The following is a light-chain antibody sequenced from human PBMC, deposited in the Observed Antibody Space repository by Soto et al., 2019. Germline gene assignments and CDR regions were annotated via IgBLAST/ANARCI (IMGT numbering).Light chain of an antibody. CDR1: QSVSSN. CDR2: GAS. CDR3: QQYNNSLRT. J-gene: IGKJ1*01. Sequence: IVMTQSPATLSVSPGERATLSCRASQSVSSNLAWYQQKPGQAPRLLIYGASTRATGIPARFSGSGSGTEFTLTISSLQSEDFALYYCQQYNNSLRTFGQGTKVDIK. V-gene: IGKV3-15*01.